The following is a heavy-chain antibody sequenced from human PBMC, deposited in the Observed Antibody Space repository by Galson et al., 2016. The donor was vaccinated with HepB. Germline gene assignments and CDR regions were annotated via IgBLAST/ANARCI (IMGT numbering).Heavy chain of an antibody. Sequence: SLRLSCAASGSVFSNFGLSWVRQAPGKGLEWVASISTRRTTYYSDSVQGRFTISRDNSNNTLYLQMNGLRAEDTAVYYCSKERLLRRIFDHWAREPCSPSP. CDR3: SKERLLRRIFDH. V-gene: IGHV3-23*01. J-gene: IGHJ4*02. CDR2: ISTRRTT. D-gene: IGHD2-21*02. CDR1: GSVFSNFG.